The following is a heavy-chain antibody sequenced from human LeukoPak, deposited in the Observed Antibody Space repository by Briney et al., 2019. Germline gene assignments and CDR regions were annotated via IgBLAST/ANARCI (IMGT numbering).Heavy chain of an antibody. CDR2: ISWNSGSI. V-gene: IGHV3-9*01. CDR1: GFTFDDYA. Sequence: QSGGSLRLSCAASGFTFDDYAMHWVRQAPGKGLEWVSGISWNSGSIGYADSVKGRFTISRDNAKNSLYLQMNSLRAEDTALYYCAKALSSTDAFDIWGQGTMVTVSS. J-gene: IGHJ3*02. CDR3: AKALSSTDAFDI. D-gene: IGHD2-2*01.